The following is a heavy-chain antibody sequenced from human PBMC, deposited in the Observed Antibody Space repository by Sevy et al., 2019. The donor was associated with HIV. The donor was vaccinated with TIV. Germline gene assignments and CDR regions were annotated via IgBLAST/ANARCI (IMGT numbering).Heavy chain of an antibody. CDR2: IYSGGST. CDR3: ARESRFLEWLVRPSDAFDI. J-gene: IGHJ3*02. Sequence: GGSLRLSCAASGFTVSSNYMSWVHQAPGKGLEWVSVIYSGGSTYYADSVKGRFTISRDNSKNTLYLQMNSLRAEDTAVYYCARESRFLEWLVRPSDAFDIWGQGTMVTVSS. D-gene: IGHD6-19*01. CDR1: GFTVSSNY. V-gene: IGHV3-53*01.